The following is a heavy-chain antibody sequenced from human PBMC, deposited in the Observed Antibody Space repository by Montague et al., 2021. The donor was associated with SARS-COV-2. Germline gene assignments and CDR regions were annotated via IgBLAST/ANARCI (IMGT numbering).Heavy chain of an antibody. J-gene: IGHJ6*02. Sequence: SETLSLTCAVSGGSISSSNRWSWVRQPPGKGLEWIGEIYHSGSTNYNPSLKSRVTISVDKSKNQFSLKLSSVTAADTAVYYCARGNSSGWYGYYYYGMDVWGQGTTVTVSS. CDR3: ARGNSSGWYGYYYYGMDV. CDR1: GGSISSSNR. V-gene: IGHV4-4*02. CDR2: IYHSGST. D-gene: IGHD6-19*01.